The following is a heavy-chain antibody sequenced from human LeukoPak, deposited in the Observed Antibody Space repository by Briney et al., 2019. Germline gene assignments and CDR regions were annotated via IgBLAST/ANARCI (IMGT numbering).Heavy chain of an antibody. J-gene: IGHJ4*02. CDR2: IWPDGSKK. V-gene: IGHV3-33*06. Sequence: GRSLRLSCAASGFTFSTYAMHWVRQAPGKGLEWVAFIWPDGSKKYYADSVKGRFAISRENSKNTVYLQMNDLRPEDTALYFCAKISSSAESNFDYWGQGALLTVSS. D-gene: IGHD6-25*01. CDR1: GFTFSTYA. CDR3: AKISSSAESNFDY.